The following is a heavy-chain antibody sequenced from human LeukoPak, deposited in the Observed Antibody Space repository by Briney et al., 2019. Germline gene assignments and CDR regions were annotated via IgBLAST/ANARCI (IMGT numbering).Heavy chain of an antibody. CDR3: ARDKIVGPTILDS. CDR1: GFTLSNYW. D-gene: IGHD1-26*01. Sequence: AGGSLRLSCVASGFTLSNYWMSWVRQAPGKGLEWVANIKQDGSEMYYVESVKGRFTISRDNAENSLYLQMNSLRVEDTAVYYCARDKIVGPTILDSWGQGTLVTVSS. CDR2: IKQDGSEM. J-gene: IGHJ4*02. V-gene: IGHV3-7*03.